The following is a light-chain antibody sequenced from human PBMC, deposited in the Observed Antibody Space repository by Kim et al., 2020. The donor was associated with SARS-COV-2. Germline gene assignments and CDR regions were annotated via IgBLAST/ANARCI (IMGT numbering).Light chain of an antibody. CDR1: TAPVTSGHF. CDR3: LLSYSDSRV. V-gene: IGLV7-46*01. CDR2: DTG. Sequence: PGGTVTLTSDSSTAPVTSGHFPYCFQQKPGQAPRTLIYDTGTRHSWTPARFSGSLLGGKAALTLSAAQPEDEADYYCLLSYSDSRVFGGGTQLTVL. J-gene: IGLJ2*01.